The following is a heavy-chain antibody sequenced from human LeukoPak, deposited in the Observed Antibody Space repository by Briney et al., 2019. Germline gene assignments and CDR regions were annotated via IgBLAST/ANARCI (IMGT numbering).Heavy chain of an antibody. Sequence: GGSLRLSCAASGFTFSSHWMHWVRQAPGKGLVWVSRINSDGSRTYYADSVKGRFTISRDNAKKTLYLQMNSLRAEDTAVYYCARSRVVRGTYGMDVWGQGTTVTVSS. CDR3: ARSRVVRGTYGMDV. D-gene: IGHD3-10*01. CDR2: INSDGSRT. CDR1: GFTFSSHW. J-gene: IGHJ6*02. V-gene: IGHV3-74*01.